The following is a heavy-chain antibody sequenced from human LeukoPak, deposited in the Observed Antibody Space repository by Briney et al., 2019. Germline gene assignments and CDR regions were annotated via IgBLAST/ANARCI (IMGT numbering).Heavy chain of an antibody. D-gene: IGHD3-22*01. CDR3: ATLGEYFDSSGYYYN. CDR2: INHSGST. J-gene: IGHJ4*02. V-gene: IGHV4-34*01. CDR1: GGSFSGYY. Sequence: SETLSLTCAVYGGSFSGYYWSWIRQPPGKGLEWIGEINHSGSTYYNPSLKSRVTISVDTPKNQFSLKLTSVTAADTAVYYCATLGEYFDSSGYYYNWGQGTLVTVSS.